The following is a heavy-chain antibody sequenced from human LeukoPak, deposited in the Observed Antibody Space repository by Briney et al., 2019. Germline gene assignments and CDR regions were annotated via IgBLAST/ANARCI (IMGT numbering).Heavy chain of an antibody. V-gene: IGHV1-46*01. D-gene: IGHD2-15*01. J-gene: IGHJ4*02. CDR2: INPSGGST. CDR3: ARDNNGLVVVAATPAY. CDR1: GYTFTSYY. Sequence: ASVKVSCKASGYTFTSYYMHWVRQAPGQGLEWMGIINPSGGSTSYAQKFQGRVTMTRDTSTSTVYMELSSLRSEDTAVYYCARDNNGLVVVAATPAYWGQGTLVTVSS.